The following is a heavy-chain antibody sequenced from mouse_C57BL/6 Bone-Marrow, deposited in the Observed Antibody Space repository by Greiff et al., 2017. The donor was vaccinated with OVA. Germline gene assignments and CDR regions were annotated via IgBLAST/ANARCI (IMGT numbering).Heavy chain of an antibody. CDR1: GYTFTNYW. CDR3: ARGLLRWWYFDV. J-gene: IGHJ1*03. D-gene: IGHD1-1*01. Sequence: VQLQQSGAELVRPGTSVKMSCKASGYTFTNYWIGWAKQRPGHGLEWVGDIYPGGGYTNYNEKFKGKATLSADKSSSTAYMQFSSLTSEDSAIYYCARGLLRWWYFDVWGTGTTVTVSS. V-gene: IGHV1-63*01. CDR2: IYPGGGYT.